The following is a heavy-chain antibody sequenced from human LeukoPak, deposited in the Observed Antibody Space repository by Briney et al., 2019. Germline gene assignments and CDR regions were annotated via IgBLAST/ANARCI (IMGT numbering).Heavy chain of an antibody. V-gene: IGHV1-46*01. CDR2: INPSGGST. D-gene: IGHD3-3*01. CDR3: ARASLDYDFWSGSAGVNWFDP. J-gene: IGHJ5*02. CDR1: GYTFTSYY. Sequence: GASVKVSCKASGYTFTSYYMHWVRQAPGQGLEWMGIINPSGGSTSYAQKFQGRVTMTRDMSTSTVYMELSSLRSEDTAVYYCARASLDYDFWSGSAGVNWFDPWGQGTLVTVSS.